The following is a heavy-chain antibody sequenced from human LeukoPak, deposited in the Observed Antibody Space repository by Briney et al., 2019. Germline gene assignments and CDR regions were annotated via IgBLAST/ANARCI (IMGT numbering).Heavy chain of an antibody. Sequence: KVXCXASGYTFTXYGISWVRQAPGRGLEGMGWISAYNGNTNYAQKFQGRVTITADESTSTAYMELSSLRSEDTAVYCCARGSYYYYYGMDVWGQGTTVTVSS. CDR2: ISAYNGNT. CDR1: GYTFTXYG. V-gene: IGHV1-18*01. CDR3: ARGSYYYYYGMDV. J-gene: IGHJ6*02.